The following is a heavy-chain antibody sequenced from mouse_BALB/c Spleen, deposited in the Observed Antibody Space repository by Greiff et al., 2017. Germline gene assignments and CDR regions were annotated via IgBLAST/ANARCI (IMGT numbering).Heavy chain of an antibody. J-gene: IGHJ4*01. CDR3: ARDPPYYAMDY. CDR2: IRNKANGYTT. Sequence: DVQLVESGGGLVQPGGSLRLSCATSGFTFTDYYMSWVRQPPGKALEWLGFIRNKANGYTTEYSASVKGRFTISRDNSQSILYLQMNTLRAEDSATYYCARDPPYYAMDYWGQGTSVTVSS. CDR1: GFTFTDYY. V-gene: IGHV7-3*02.